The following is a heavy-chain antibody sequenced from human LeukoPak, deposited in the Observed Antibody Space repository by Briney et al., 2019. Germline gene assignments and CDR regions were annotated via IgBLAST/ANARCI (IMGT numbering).Heavy chain of an antibody. J-gene: IGHJ4*02. D-gene: IGHD3-22*01. CDR3: AGYDSSGYYYN. CDR2: INSDGSST. V-gene: IGHV3-74*01. CDR1: GFTFSSYW. Sequence: GGSLRLSCAASGFTFSSYWMHWVRQAPGKGLVWVSRINSDGSSTSYADSVKGRFTISRDNAKNTLYLQMNSLRAEDTAVYYCAGYDSSGYYYNWGQGTLVTVSS.